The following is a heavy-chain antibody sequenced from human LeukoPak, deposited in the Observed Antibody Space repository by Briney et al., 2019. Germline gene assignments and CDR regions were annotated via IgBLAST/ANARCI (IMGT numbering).Heavy chain of an antibody. Sequence: ASVKVSCKASGYTFTGYYMHWVRQAPGQGLEWMGWINPNSGGTNYAQKFQGRVTMTRDTSISTGYMELSRPRSDDTAVYYCARGGAGYYDSSGYYFGWAFDIWGRGTMVTVSS. CDR1: GYTFTGYY. J-gene: IGHJ3*02. V-gene: IGHV1-2*02. CDR2: INPNSGGT. CDR3: ARGGAGYYDSSGYYFGWAFDI. D-gene: IGHD3-22*01.